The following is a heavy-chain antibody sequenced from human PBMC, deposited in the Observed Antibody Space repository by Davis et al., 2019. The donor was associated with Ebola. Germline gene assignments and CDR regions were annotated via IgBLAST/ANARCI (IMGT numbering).Heavy chain of an antibody. CDR3: ARSIRFLEWLPSYGMDV. D-gene: IGHD3-3*01. J-gene: IGHJ6*02. V-gene: IGHV3-30-3*01. Sequence: PGGSLRLSCAASGFTFSSYAMHWVRQAPGKGLEWVAVISYDGSNKYYADSVKGRFTISRDNSKNTLYLQMNSLRAEDTAVYYCARSIRFLEWLPSYGMDVWGQGTTVTVSS. CDR1: GFTFSSYA. CDR2: ISYDGSNK.